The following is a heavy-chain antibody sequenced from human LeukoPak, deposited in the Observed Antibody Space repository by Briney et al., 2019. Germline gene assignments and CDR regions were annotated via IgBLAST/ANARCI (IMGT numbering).Heavy chain of an antibody. V-gene: IGHV4-34*01. Sequence: SETLSLTCAVYGGSFSGYYWSWIRQPPGKGLEWIGEINHRGSTNYNPSLKSRVTISVDTSKNQFSLKLSSVTAADTAVYYCARGMAAARFSWFDPWGQGTLVTVSS. D-gene: IGHD6-13*01. CDR2: INHRGST. CDR1: GGSFSGYY. J-gene: IGHJ5*02. CDR3: ARGMAAARFSWFDP.